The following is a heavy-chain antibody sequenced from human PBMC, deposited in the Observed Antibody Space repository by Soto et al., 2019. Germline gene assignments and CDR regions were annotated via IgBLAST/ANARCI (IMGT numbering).Heavy chain of an antibody. D-gene: IGHD6-6*01. CDR2: ISAYNGNT. CDR3: ARVSSSSRIPLNSVGGFFDYYYGMDV. V-gene: IGHV1-18*01. J-gene: IGHJ6*02. Sequence: ASVKVSCKASGYTFTSYGISWVRQAPGQGLEWMGWISAYNGNTNYAQKLQGRVTMTTDTSTSTAYMELRSLRSDDTAVYYCARVSSSSRIPLNSVGGFFDYYYGMDVWGQGTTVTVSS. CDR1: GYTFTSYG.